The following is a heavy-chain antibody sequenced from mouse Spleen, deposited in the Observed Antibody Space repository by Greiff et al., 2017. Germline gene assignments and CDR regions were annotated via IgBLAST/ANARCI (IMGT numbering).Heavy chain of an antibody. CDR3: ATNYDYENAMDY. V-gene: IGHV1-69*01. Sequence: VQLQQPGAELVMPGASVKLSCKASGYTFTSYWMHWVKQRPGQGLEWIGEIDPSDSYTNYNQKFKGKATLTVDKSSSTAYMQLSSLTSEDSAVYYCATNYDYENAMDYWGQGTSVTVSS. CDR1: GYTFTSYW. J-gene: IGHJ4*01. D-gene: IGHD2-4*01. CDR2: IDPSDSYT.